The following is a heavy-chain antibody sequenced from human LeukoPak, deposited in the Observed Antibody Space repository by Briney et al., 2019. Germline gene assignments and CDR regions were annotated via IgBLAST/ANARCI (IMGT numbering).Heavy chain of an antibody. CDR1: GYTFTSYY. J-gene: IGHJ4*02. Sequence: ASVKVSCKASGYTFTSYYMHWVRQAPGQGLEWMGIINPSGGSTSYAQKFQGRVTMTRDTSTSTVYMELSSLRSEDTAVYYCTRDYAIAVAGTFPDYWGQGTLVTVSS. CDR3: TRDYAIAVAGTFPDY. V-gene: IGHV1-46*01. CDR2: INPSGGST. D-gene: IGHD6-19*01.